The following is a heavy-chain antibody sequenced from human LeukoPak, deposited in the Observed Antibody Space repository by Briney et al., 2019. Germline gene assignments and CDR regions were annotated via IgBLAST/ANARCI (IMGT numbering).Heavy chain of an antibody. CDR2: IYSGGST. J-gene: IGHJ4*02. Sequence: GGSLRLSCAAAGFTVSSNDMSWVRQAPGKGLEWVSIYSGGSTYYADSVKGRFTISRDNSKNTLYLQMNSLRAEDTAVYYCAGDYRGPFDYWGQGTLVTVSS. D-gene: IGHD5-12*01. CDR3: AGDYRGPFDY. V-gene: IGHV3-53*01. CDR1: GFTVSSND.